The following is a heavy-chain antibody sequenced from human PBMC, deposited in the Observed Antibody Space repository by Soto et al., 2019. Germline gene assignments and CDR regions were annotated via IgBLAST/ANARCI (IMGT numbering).Heavy chain of an antibody. CDR2: ISAYNGNT. V-gene: IGHV1-18*01. CDR1: GYTFTSYG. CDR3: AGSVAAQGWFYP. Sequence: QVQLVQSGAEVKKPGASVKVSCKASGYTFTSYGISWVRQAPGQGLEWLGWISAYNGNTNSAQKLPGRVTMTPATSTSTAYRELSSLRSDDTAVYDCAGSVAAQGWFYPWGQGTLVTVSS. J-gene: IGHJ5*02. D-gene: IGHD2-15*01.